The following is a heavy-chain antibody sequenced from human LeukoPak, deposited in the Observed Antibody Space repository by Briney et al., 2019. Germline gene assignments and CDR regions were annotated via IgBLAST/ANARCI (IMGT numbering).Heavy chain of an antibody. CDR3: ARAGSGWYLREFDY. D-gene: IGHD6-19*01. J-gene: IGHJ4*02. CDR1: GYTFTGYY. CDR2: INPNSGGT. V-gene: IGHV1-2*02. Sequence: GASVKVSCKASGYTFTGYYMHWVRQAPGQGLEWMGWINPNSGGTNYAQKFQGRVTMTRDTSISTAYMELSRLRSDDTAVYYCARAGSGWYLREFDYWGQGTLVTVSS.